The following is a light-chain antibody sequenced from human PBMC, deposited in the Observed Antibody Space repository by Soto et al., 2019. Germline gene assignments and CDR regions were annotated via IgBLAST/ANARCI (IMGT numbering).Light chain of an antibody. CDR3: QQYNSYSPGYT. V-gene: IGKV1-5*03. Sequence: DIQMTRSPSTLSASVGDRVTITCRASQSISSWLAWYQQKPGKAPKVLIYKASSLESGVPSRFSGSGSGTEFTLTISSLQPDDFATYYCQQYNSYSPGYTFGQGTKLEIK. CDR2: KAS. CDR1: QSISSW. J-gene: IGKJ2*01.